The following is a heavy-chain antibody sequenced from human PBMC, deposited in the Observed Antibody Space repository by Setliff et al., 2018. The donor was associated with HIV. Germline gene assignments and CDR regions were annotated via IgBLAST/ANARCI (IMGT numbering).Heavy chain of an antibody. CDR1: GASINSYF. D-gene: IGHD3-10*01. V-gene: IGHV4-4*07. J-gene: IGHJ4*02. CDR3: ARGGLRVRGAIDSFDY. CDR2: IHSVGTT. Sequence: SETLSLTCSVSGASINSYFWSWIRQPAGKGLEWIGRIHSVGTTNSNPSLKSRVTLSVDTSKNQFSLKLNSMTAADTAVYYCARGGLRVRGAIDSFDYWGQGPLVTVSS.